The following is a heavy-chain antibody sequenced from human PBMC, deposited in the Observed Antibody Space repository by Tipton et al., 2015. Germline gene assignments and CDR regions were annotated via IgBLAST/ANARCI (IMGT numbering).Heavy chain of an antibody. CDR1: GSTFSHYT. Sequence: GSLRLSCQASGSTFSHYTMNWVRQAPGRGLQWVASISATSVYVHHSDSLKGRFTISRDNAKNSLFLQMDSLRAEDTAVYYCARDSVGFDYWGRGTLVAVSS. CDR2: ISATSVYV. CDR3: ARDSVGFDY. J-gene: IGHJ4*02. D-gene: IGHD1-26*01. V-gene: IGHV3-21*01.